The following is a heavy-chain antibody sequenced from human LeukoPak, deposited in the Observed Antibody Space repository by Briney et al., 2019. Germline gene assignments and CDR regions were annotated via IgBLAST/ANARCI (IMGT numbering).Heavy chain of an antibody. D-gene: IGHD1-26*01. J-gene: IGHJ3*02. V-gene: IGHV3-72*01. CDR2: TRNKANSYTT. CDR1: GFTFSDHY. Sequence: GGSVRLSCAASGFTFSDHYMDWVRQAPGKGLEWVGRTRNKANSYTTEYAASVKGRFTISRDDSKNSLYLQMNSLKTEDTAVYYCARVGASSGAFDIWGQGTMVTVSP. CDR3: ARVGASSGAFDI.